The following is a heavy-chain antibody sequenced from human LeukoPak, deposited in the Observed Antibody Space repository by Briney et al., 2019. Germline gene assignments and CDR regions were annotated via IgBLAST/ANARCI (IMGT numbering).Heavy chain of an antibody. V-gene: IGHV4-34*01. CDR2: INHSGST. J-gene: IGHJ4*02. CDR3: ARATAYCGGDCYVNWAYYFDY. Sequence: SETLSLTCAVYGGSFSGYYWSWIRQPPGKGLGWIGEINHSGSTNYNPSLKSRVTISVDTSKNQFSLKLSSVTAADTAVYYCARATAYCGGDCYVNWAYYFDYWGQGTLVTVSS. D-gene: IGHD2-21*02. CDR1: GGSFSGYY.